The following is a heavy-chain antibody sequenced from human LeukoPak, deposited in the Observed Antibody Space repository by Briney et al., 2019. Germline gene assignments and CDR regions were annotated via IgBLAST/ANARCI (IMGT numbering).Heavy chain of an antibody. CDR2: IWYDGSNK. Sequence: GRSLRLSCAASGFTFSSYGMHWVRQAPGKGLEWVAVIWYDGSNKYYADSVKGRFTISSDNSKNTLYLQMNSLRAEDTAVYYCARDKAVAGTGGFDYWGQGTLVTVSS. J-gene: IGHJ4*02. V-gene: IGHV3-33*01. CDR3: ARDKAVAGTGGFDY. CDR1: GFTFSSYG. D-gene: IGHD6-19*01.